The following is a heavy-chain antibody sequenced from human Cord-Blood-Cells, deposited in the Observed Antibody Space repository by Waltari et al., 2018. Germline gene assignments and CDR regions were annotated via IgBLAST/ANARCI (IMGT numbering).Heavy chain of an antibody. J-gene: IGHJ5*02. CDR1: GGSISSSSYY. Sequence: QLQLQESGPGLVKPSETLSLTCTVSGGSISSSSYYWGWIRQPTGKGLEWIGIIYCSGSTYYNPSLKSRVTISVDTSKNQFSLKLSSVTAADTAVYYCARQTGNWFDPWGHGTLVTVSS. V-gene: IGHV4-39*01. CDR2: IYCSGST. CDR3: ARQTGNWFDP. D-gene: IGHD7-27*01.